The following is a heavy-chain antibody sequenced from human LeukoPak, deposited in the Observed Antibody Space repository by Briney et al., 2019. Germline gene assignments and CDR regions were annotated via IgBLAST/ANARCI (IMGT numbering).Heavy chain of an antibody. Sequence: SETLSLTCSVSGGSISSYYWNWIRQPPGKGLEWIGYIYYSGSTNYNPSLKSRVTISVDTSKNQFSLKLTSVTAADTAVYYCAKDRYGDYEAPFHYYMDAWGRGTTVTVSS. CDR2: IYYSGST. D-gene: IGHD5-12*01. J-gene: IGHJ6*03. CDR1: GGSISSYY. V-gene: IGHV4-59*01. CDR3: AKDRYGDYEAPFHYYMDA.